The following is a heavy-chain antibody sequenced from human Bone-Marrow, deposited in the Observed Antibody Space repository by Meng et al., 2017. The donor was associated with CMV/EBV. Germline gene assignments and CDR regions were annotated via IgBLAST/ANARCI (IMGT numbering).Heavy chain of an antibody. Sequence: GESLKISCAASGFTVSSNYMTWVRQAPGKGLEWVSVIYSGGSTYYADSVKGRFTISRDNSKNTLYLQMNSLRAEDTAVYYCARRLVGPWGQGTLVTVSS. CDR3: ARRLVGP. CDR2: IYSGGST. J-gene: IGHJ5*02. CDR1: GFTVSSNY. D-gene: IGHD2-2*01. V-gene: IGHV3-66*02.